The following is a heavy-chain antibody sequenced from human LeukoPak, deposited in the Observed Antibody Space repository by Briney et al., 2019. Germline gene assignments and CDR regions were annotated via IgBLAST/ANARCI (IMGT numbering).Heavy chain of an antibody. CDR2: IRSKAYGGTT. Sequence: GRSLRLSCTASGFTFGDYAMSWVRQAPGKGLEWVGFIRSKAYGGTTEYAASVKGRFTISRDDSKSIAYLQMNSLKTEDTAVYYCTVTWDYYDSSGYRRYFQHWGQGTLVTVSS. CDR1: GFTFGDYA. D-gene: IGHD3-22*01. V-gene: IGHV3-49*04. J-gene: IGHJ1*01. CDR3: TVTWDYYDSSGYRRYFQH.